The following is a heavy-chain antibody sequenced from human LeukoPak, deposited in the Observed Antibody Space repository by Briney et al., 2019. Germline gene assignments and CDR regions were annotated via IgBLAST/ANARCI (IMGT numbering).Heavy chain of an antibody. D-gene: IGHD6-19*01. J-gene: IGHJ4*02. V-gene: IGHV3-13*04. CDR1: GFAFSNYD. CDR3: VRAPPGTGWLIDH. CDR2: INTAADT. Sequence: PGGSLRLSCAASGFAFSNYDMLWVRQTTGKGLEWVSAINTAADTYYPDSVKGRFTISRENAKNSLYLRMNSLRVGDTAVYYCVRAPPGTGWLIDHWGQGTQVAVSS.